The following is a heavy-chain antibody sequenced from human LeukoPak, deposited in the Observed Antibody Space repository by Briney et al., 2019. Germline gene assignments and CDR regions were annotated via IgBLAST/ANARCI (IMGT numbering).Heavy chain of an antibody. CDR3: AALSASHWNFDY. Sequence: SETLSLTCTLSSGSITTYHLSGVRQPPGKRPEWIGHINYIGITNYNPSLRRRVTISVDTSKNQLSLKMRSVTAADTAVYYCAALSASHWNFDYWGQGRLVTVSS. D-gene: IGHD1-26*01. J-gene: IGHJ4*02. CDR1: SGSITTYH. CDR2: INYIGIT. V-gene: IGHV4-59*08.